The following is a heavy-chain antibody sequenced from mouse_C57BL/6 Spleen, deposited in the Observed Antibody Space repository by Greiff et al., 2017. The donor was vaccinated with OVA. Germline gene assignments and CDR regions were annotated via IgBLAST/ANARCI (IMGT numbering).Heavy chain of an antibody. CDR1: GYSFTSYY. CDR3: ARATTVVDFDY. Sequence: QVQLQQSGPELVKPGASVKISCKASGYSFTSYYIHWVKQRPGQGLEWIGWIYPGSGNTKYNEKFKGKATLTADTSSSTAYMQLSSLTSEDSAVYYCARATTVVDFDYWGQGTTLTVSS. CDR2: IYPGSGNT. V-gene: IGHV1-66*01. D-gene: IGHD1-1*01. J-gene: IGHJ2*01.